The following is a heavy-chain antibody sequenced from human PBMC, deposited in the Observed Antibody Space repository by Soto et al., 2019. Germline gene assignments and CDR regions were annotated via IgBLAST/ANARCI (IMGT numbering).Heavy chain of an antibody. CDR3: ARQEYSSSRLYYMDV. Sequence: SETLSLTCTVSGGSISSSSYYWGWIRQPPGKGLEWIGSIYYSGSTYYNPSLKSRVTISVDTSKNQFSLKLSSVTAADTAVYYCARQEYSSSRLYYMDVWGKGTTVTVSS. V-gene: IGHV4-39*01. CDR1: GGSISSSSYY. CDR2: IYYSGST. J-gene: IGHJ6*03. D-gene: IGHD6-6*01.